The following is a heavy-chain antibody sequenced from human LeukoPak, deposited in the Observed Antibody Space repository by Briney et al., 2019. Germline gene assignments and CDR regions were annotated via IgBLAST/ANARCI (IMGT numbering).Heavy chain of an antibody. J-gene: IGHJ2*01. CDR1: GGTFNNYA. CDR2: IIPIFGTA. V-gene: IGHV1-69*06. Sequence: ASVKVSCKASGGTFNNYAISWVRQAPGQGLEWMGGIIPIFGTANYAQKFRGRVTITADKSTRTAYMELSSLRSEDTAVYYCARVGWSFGYTSWYFDPWGRGTLVTVSS. CDR3: ARVGWSFGYTSWYFDP. D-gene: IGHD5-24*01.